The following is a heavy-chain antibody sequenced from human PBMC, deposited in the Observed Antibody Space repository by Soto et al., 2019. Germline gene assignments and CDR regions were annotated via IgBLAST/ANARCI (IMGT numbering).Heavy chain of an antibody. D-gene: IGHD3-3*01. CDR1: GGSISSSSYY. J-gene: IGHJ6*03. V-gene: IGHV4-39*01. Sequence: SETLSLTCTVSGGSISSSSYYWGWIRQPPGKGLEWIGSIYYSGSTYYNPSLKSRVTISVDTSKNQFSLKLSSVTAADTAVYYCARLITVSGYVYYYYYYMDVWGKGTTVTVSS. CDR2: IYYSGST. CDR3: ARLITVSGYVYYYYYYMDV.